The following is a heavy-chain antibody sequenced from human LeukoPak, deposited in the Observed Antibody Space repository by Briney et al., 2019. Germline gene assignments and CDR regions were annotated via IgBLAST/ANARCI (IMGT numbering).Heavy chain of an antibody. CDR1: GFTFSSYA. CDR3: ARIRVPAYPFDY. D-gene: IGHD2-2*01. V-gene: IGHV3-30-3*01. Sequence: GGSLRLACAASGFTFSSYAMHWVRQAPGKGLEWVAVISYDGSNKYYADSVKGRFTISRDNSKNTLYLQMNSLRAEDTAVYYCARIRVPAYPFDYWGQGTLVTVSS. J-gene: IGHJ4*02. CDR2: ISYDGSNK.